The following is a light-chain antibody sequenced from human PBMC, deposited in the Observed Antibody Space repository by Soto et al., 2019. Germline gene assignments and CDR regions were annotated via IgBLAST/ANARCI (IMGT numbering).Light chain of an antibody. Sequence: EIVLTQSPGTLSLSPGERATLSCRASQSVRSNFLAWYQQEPGQAPRLLIYGASNRATGIPDRFSGSGSGTDFTLTITRLEPEDFAMYYCQRYDSLRTFGQGTKVEF. CDR1: QSVRSNF. J-gene: IGKJ1*01. V-gene: IGKV3-20*01. CDR2: GAS. CDR3: QRYDSLRT.